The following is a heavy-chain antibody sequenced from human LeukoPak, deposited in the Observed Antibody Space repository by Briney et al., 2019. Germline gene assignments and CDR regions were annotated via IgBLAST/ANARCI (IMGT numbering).Heavy chain of an antibody. D-gene: IGHD4-17*01. J-gene: IGHJ4*02. CDR3: ARDDDYGHLDY. CDR2: ISYDGSNK. V-gene: IGHV3-30*03. Sequence: GRSLRLSCAASGFTFSSYGMHWVRQAPGKGLEWVAVISYDGSNKYYADSVKGRFTISRDNSKNTLYLQMNSLRAEDTAVYYCARDDDYGHLDYWGQGTLVTVSS. CDR1: GFTFSSYG.